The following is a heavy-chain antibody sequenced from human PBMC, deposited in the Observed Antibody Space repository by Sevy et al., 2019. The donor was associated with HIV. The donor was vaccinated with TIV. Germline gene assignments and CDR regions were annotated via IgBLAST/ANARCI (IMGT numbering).Heavy chain of an antibody. V-gene: IGHV3-48*02. CDR2: VSSGGYPM. Sequence: GGSLRLSCETSGFSVKDYRMNWVRQAPGKGLEWIASVSSGGYPMYYAGSVNGRFTISRDDSDNSLYLLMNGLKDEDTALYYCAGAPPSWYFDDNGYYDFWGQGALVTVSS. D-gene: IGHD3-22*01. J-gene: IGHJ4*02. CDR1: GFSVKDYR. CDR3: AGAPPSWYFDDNGYYDF.